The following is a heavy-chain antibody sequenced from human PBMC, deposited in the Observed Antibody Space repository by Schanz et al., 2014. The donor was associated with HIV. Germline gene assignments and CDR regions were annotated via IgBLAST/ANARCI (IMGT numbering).Heavy chain of an antibody. J-gene: IGHJ6*02. V-gene: IGHV4-34*01. CDR1: GASFSGSY. CDR2: INQSGRI. D-gene: IGHD6-6*01. CDR3: ARQGEDSVAARWFSGVDV. Sequence: QVQLQQWGAGLLKPSETLSLTCAFYGASFSGSYWSWIRQSPGKGLGWIADINQSGRITYNPSLKSRVTSAVDPSKTQFSLNLSSVTAADTAVYYCARQGEDSVAARWFSGVDVWGQGTTVIVSS.